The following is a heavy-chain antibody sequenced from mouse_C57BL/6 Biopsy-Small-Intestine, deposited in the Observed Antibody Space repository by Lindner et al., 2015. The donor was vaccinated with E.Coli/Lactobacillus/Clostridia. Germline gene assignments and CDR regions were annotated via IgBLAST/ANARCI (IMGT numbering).Heavy chain of an antibody. J-gene: IGHJ1*03. CDR3: SNGSYWYFDV. D-gene: IGHD4-1*01. Sequence: VQLQESGAELVRPGASVKLSCTASGFNIKDYYLHWVKKRPEQGLEWIGRIDPEDGDTAYAPKFQVKATMTADTSSNTAYLQLSGLTSEDTAVYYCSNGSYWYFDVWGTGTTVTVSS. CDR2: IDPEDGDT. CDR1: GFNIKDYY. V-gene: IGHV14-1*01.